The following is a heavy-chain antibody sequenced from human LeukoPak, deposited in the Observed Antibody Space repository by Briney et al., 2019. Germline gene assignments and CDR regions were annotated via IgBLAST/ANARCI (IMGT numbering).Heavy chain of an antibody. J-gene: IGHJ3*02. D-gene: IGHD1-26*01. CDR1: GCSVSRGSYH. V-gene: IGHV4-61*01. Sequence: SEALSLTCTGSGCSVSRGSYHGICMPQPPGKGLVGRGYIYYSGGTNYNPSLKSRVTISVDTSKNQFSLQLRSVTAADTAVYYCASGAHSGSYRGLDAFHIWGQRTMVPVSS. CDR2: IYYSGGT. CDR3: ASGAHSGSYRGLDAFHI.